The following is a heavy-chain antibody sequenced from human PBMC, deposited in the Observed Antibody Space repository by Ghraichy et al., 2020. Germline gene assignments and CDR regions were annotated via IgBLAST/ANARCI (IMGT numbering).Heavy chain of an antibody. CDR2: IRSKAKNYAT. J-gene: IGHJ6*03. CDR1: GFTFSDST. CDR3: ARAYSLYYHYFMDV. Sequence: LSLTCAASGFTFSDSTMHWVRQAPGKGLEWVGHIRSKAKNYATEYASSLQGRFTVSRDDSKDTAYLQMNSLTAEDTAVYYCARAYSLYYHYFMDVWGKGTAVTVSS. V-gene: IGHV3-73*01. D-gene: IGHD5-18*01.